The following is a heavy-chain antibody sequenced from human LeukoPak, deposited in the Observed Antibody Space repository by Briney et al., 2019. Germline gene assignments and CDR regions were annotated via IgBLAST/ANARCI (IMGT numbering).Heavy chain of an antibody. CDR3: ARVSTIFGVVKVGAFDI. D-gene: IGHD3-3*01. J-gene: IGHJ3*02. CDR2: IYYSGST. Sequence: SETLSLTCTVSGGSISSSSYYWSWIRQPPGKGLEWIGYIYYSGSTNYNPSLKSRVTISVDTSKNQFSLKLSSVTAADTAVYYCARVSTIFGVVKVGAFDIWGQGTMVTVSS. V-gene: IGHV4-61*01. CDR1: GGSISSSSYY.